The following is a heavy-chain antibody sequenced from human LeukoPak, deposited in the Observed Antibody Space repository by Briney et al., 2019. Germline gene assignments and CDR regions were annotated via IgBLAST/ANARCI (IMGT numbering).Heavy chain of an antibody. D-gene: IGHD3-22*01. CDR3: AKDGYSSGYSFDY. CDR1: GFTFTTYW. V-gene: IGHV3-74*01. J-gene: IGHJ4*02. CDR2: INSDGSIT. Sequence: PGGSLRLSCAASGFTFTTYWMHWVRQAPGKGLVWVSHINSDGSITSYADSVKGRFTISRDNAKNTLYLQMNSLRAEDTAVYYCAKDGYSSGYSFDYWGQGTLVTVSS.